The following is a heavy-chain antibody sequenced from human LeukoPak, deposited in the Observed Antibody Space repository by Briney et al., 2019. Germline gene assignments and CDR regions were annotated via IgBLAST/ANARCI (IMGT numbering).Heavy chain of an antibody. CDR3: AKEKGSMSRYYFDY. J-gene: IGHJ4*02. CDR2: IWYDGSNK. D-gene: IGHD3-10*01. CDR1: GFIFSSYG. Sequence: QPGRSLRLSCAASGFIFSSYGMHWVRQAPGKGLEWVAVIWYDGSNKYYADSVKGRFTISRDNSKNTLYLQMNSLRAEDTAVYYCAKEKGSMSRYYFDYWGQGTLVTVSS. V-gene: IGHV3-33*06.